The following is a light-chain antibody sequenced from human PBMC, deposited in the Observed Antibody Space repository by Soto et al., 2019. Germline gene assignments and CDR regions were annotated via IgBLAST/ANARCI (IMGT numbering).Light chain of an antibody. Sequence: QSALTQPASVSGSPGQSITISCTGTSSDGGRSNYDSWYQQHPGKAHKLMIYDVSTRPSGVSNRFSGSKSGNTASLTISGLQAEDEADYYCSSYTSSSTYVFGTGTKLTVL. CDR2: DVS. CDR3: SSYTSSSTYV. CDR1: SSDGGRSNY. V-gene: IGLV2-14*01. J-gene: IGLJ1*01.